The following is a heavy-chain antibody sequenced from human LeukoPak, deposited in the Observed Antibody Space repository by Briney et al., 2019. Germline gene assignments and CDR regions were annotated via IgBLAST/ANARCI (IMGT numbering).Heavy chain of an antibody. CDR1: GDSISSGDYY. V-gene: IGHV4-61*02. CDR2: ISSSGST. Sequence: PSETLSLTCTVSGDSISSGDYYWSWIRQPAGKGLEWIGRISSSGSTNYNPSLKSRVTISVDTSKNQFSLKLSSVTAADTAVYYCATLAPGSYCGGDCYSGYWGQGTLVTVSS. D-gene: IGHD2-21*02. CDR3: ATLAPGSYCGGDCYSGY. J-gene: IGHJ4*02.